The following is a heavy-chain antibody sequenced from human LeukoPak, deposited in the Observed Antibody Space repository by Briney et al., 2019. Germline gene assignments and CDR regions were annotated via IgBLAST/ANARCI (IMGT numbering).Heavy chain of an antibody. V-gene: IGHV4-34*01. CDR2: INHSGST. D-gene: IGHD2-15*01. Sequence: SETLSLTCAVYGGSFSGYYWSWIRQPPGKGLEWIGEINHSGSTSYNPSLKSRVTISVDTSKNQFSLKLSSVTAADTAVYYCARGPRVVVVAATPDWFDPWGQGTLVTVSS. CDR3: ARGPRVVVVAATPDWFDP. CDR1: GGSFSGYY. J-gene: IGHJ5*02.